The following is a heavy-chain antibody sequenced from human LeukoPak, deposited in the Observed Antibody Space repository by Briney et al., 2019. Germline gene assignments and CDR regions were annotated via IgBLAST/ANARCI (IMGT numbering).Heavy chain of an antibody. Sequence: GGSLRLSCAASGFTFSSYSMNWVRQAPGKGLEWVSSISSSSSYIYYADSVKGRFTISRDNAKNSLYLQMNSLRAEDTAVYYCARDCSGGSCHPGGYWGQGTLVTVSS. CDR2: ISSSSSYI. CDR3: ARDCSGGSCHPGGY. V-gene: IGHV3-21*01. D-gene: IGHD2-15*01. CDR1: GFTFSSYS. J-gene: IGHJ4*02.